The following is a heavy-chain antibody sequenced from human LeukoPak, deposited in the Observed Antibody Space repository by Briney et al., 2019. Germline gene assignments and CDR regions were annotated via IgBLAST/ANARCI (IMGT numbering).Heavy chain of an antibody. CDR2: INPSGGST. CDR3: AREQTPVIHYYFDS. V-gene: IGHV1-46*01. Sequence: GASVKVSCKASGYTFTSYYMHWVRQAPGQGLEWMGIINPSGGSTSYAQKFQGRVTMTRDMSTSTVYMELNSLRAEDTAVYYCAREQTPVIHYYFDSWGQGTLVTVSS. D-gene: IGHD3-16*02. J-gene: IGHJ4*02. CDR1: GYTFTSYY.